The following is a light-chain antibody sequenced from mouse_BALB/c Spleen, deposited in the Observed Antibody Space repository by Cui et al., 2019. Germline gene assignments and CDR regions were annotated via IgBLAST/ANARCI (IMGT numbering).Light chain of an antibody. CDR3: VQSNYLPWT. J-gene: IGKJ1*01. CDR2: LVS. V-gene: IGKV1-99*01. Sequence: DVVITHTPLSFTVNIGDQDSISCKSTKSRLNSYGFTYLDWYLQKPGQSPQLLIYLVSNRFSGVPDRFSGSGSGTDFTLKISRVEAEDLGVYYCVQSNYLPWTFGGGTKLEIK. CDR1: KSRLNSYGFTY.